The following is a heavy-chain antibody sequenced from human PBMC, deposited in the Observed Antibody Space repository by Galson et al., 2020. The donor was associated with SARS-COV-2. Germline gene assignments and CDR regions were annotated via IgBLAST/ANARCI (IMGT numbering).Heavy chain of an antibody. CDR1: GGSVSSGSYY. CDR2: IYYRGST. J-gene: IGHJ5*02. D-gene: IGHD3-3*01. CDR3: ARDQRRITIFGVVIPGTGWFDP. V-gene: IGHV4-61*01. Sequence: SETLSLTCTVSGGSVSSGSYYWSWIRQPPGKGLEWIGYIYYRGSTNYNPSLKSRVTISVDTSKNQFSLKLSSVTAADTAVYYCARDQRRITIFGVVIPGTGWFDPWGQGTLVTVSS.